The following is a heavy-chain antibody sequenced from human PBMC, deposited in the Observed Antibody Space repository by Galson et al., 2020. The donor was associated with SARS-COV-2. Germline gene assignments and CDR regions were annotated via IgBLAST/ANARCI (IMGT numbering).Heavy chain of an antibody. CDR1: GFTFSNYW. Sequence: GGSLRLSCGASGFTFSNYWMSWVRRAPGKGLEWVANIKQDGSEKYYVDSVKGRFTISRDNARNSLYLQMNSLSAEDTAVYYCARPKYGSSSGLVGMDVWGQGTTVAVSS. D-gene: IGHD6-6*01. J-gene: IGHJ6*02. CDR3: ARPKYGSSSGLVGMDV. CDR2: IKQDGSEK. V-gene: IGHV3-7*01.